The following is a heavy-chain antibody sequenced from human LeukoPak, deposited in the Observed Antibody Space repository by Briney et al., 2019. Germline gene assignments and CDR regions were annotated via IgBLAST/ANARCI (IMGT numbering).Heavy chain of an antibody. CDR3: ARELLRSSWYRDYFDY. CDR2: ITSTSSYI. Sequence: GGSLRLSCVTSGFTFRAYTMNWVRQAPGKGLEWVASITSTSSYIYHADSLRGRFTISRDNAKNSLYLQMNSLRAEDTALYYCARELLRSSWYRDYFDYWGQGTLVTVSS. CDR1: GFTFRAYT. J-gene: IGHJ4*02. V-gene: IGHV3-21*04. D-gene: IGHD6-13*01.